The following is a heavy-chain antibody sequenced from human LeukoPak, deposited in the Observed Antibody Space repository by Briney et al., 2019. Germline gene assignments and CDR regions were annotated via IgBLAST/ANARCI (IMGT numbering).Heavy chain of an antibody. J-gene: IGHJ5*02. CDR2: IFYRGNT. CDR1: GGSISSYY. V-gene: IGHV4-59*08. CDR3: ARHPSAMTGFDP. Sequence: SETLSLTCSVSGGSISSYYWSWVRQTPGKGLEWIGYIFYRGNTKYNPSLSSRVTISIDTTKTQFSLNLRSVTAADTAVYYCARHPSAMTGFDPWGQGILVTVSS. D-gene: IGHD2-2*01.